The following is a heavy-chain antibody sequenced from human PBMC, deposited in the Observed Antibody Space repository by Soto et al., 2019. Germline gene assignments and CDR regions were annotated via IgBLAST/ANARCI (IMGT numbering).Heavy chain of an antibody. CDR2: ISPAGTNQ. Sequence: GGSLRLSCVACGFIFSDYAMHWARQAPGKGLEWVALISPAGTNQYYADSAKGRFTISRDNSKNTLYLQMNSLRPEDTGLYYCARENSRISPRLFQHWGHGTLVTVS. D-gene: IGHD6-6*01. CDR1: GFIFSDYA. J-gene: IGHJ1*01. V-gene: IGHV3-30-3*01. CDR3: ARENSRISPRLFQH.